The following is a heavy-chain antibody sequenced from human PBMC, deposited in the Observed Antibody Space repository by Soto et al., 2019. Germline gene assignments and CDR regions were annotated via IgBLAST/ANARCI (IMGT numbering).Heavy chain of an antibody. CDR3: ARDNWNDAYYFDY. CDR1: GGSVSSGSYY. D-gene: IGHD1-20*01. V-gene: IGHV4-61*01. J-gene: IGHJ4*02. Sequence: QVQLQESGPGLVKPSETLSLTCTVSGGSVSSGSYYWSWIRQPPGKGLEWIGYIYYSGSTNYNPPRKSRVTISVDTSKNQCSLKLSSVTAADTAVYYCARDNWNDAYYFDYWGQGTLVTVSS. CDR2: IYYSGST.